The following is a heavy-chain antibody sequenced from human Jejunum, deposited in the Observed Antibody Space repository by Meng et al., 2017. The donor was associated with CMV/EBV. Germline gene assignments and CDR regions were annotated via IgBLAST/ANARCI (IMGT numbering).Heavy chain of an antibody. V-gene: IGHV3-21*01. CDR1: GFTFSSYN. CDR2: ISSSSTYI. J-gene: IGHJ4*02. D-gene: IGHD3-3*01. Sequence: ASGFTFSSYNMNWVRQAPGKGLEWVSSISSSSTYIYYADSVKGRFTISRDNAKNSLYLQMNSLRAEDTAVYYCASHYDFWSGSDYWGQGTLVTVSS. CDR3: ASHYDFWSGSDY.